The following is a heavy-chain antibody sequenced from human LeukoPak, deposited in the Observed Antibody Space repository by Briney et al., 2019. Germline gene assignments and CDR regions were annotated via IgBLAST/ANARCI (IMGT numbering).Heavy chain of an antibody. CDR3: ATETYCSSTSCYYYGMDV. Sequence: SETLSLTCTVSGGSISSYYWSWIRQPAGKGLEWIGRIYTSGSTNYNPSLKSRVTMSVDTSKNQFSLKLSSVTAADTAVYYCATETYCSSTSCYYYGMDVWGQGTTVTVSS. CDR1: GGSISSYY. V-gene: IGHV4-4*07. D-gene: IGHD2-2*01. J-gene: IGHJ6*02. CDR2: IYTSGST.